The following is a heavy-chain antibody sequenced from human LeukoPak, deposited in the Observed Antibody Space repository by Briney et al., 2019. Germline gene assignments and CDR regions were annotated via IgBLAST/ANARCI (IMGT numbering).Heavy chain of an antibody. CDR3: ARDTSPGITGTY. Sequence: SETLSLTCTVSGYSITDGYYWGWIRQPPGKGLEWIGSIYHDGRIDYNPSLKSRVTISRDTSNDQFSLKLSSVTAADTAMYYCARDTSPGITGTYWGQGTLVTVSS. CDR1: GYSITDGYY. CDR2: IYHDGRI. V-gene: IGHV4-38-2*02. D-gene: IGHD1-20*01. J-gene: IGHJ4*02.